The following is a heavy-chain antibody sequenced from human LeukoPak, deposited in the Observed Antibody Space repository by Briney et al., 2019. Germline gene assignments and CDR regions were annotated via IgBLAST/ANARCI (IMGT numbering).Heavy chain of an antibody. Sequence: GGSLRLSCAASGFTFSSYAMSWVRQAPGKGLEWVSAISGSGGSTYYADSVKGRFTISRDNSKNTLYLQMNSLRAEDTAVYYCAREFEYYYDSSGQQDAFDIWGQGTMVTVSS. CDR3: AREFEYYYDSSGQQDAFDI. V-gene: IGHV3-23*01. J-gene: IGHJ3*02. CDR1: GFTFSSYA. CDR2: ISGSGGST. D-gene: IGHD3-22*01.